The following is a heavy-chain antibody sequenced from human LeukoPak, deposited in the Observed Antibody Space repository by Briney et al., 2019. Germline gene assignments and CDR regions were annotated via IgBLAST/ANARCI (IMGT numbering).Heavy chain of an antibody. Sequence: WGTLTLTCTVSGDSISSSNYYWGWIRQPPGKGLEWIGSFYYSGSTYYNPSLKSRVTISVDTSKNQFSLKLSSVTAADTAVYYCASGSIYDSSGKFDYWGQGTLVTVSS. CDR1: GDSISSSNYY. J-gene: IGHJ4*02. CDR3: ASGSIYDSSGKFDY. CDR2: FYYSGST. V-gene: IGHV4-39*01. D-gene: IGHD3-22*01.